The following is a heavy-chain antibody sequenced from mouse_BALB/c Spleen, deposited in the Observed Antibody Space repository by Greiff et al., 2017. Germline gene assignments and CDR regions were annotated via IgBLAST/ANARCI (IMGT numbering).Heavy chain of an antibody. D-gene: IGHD2-3*01. V-gene: IGHV1S16*01. J-gene: IGHJ4*01. CDR2: INPSNGGT. Sequence: QVQLQQSGAELVKPGASVKLSCKASGYTFTSYYMYWVKQRPGQGLEWIGEINPSNGGTNFNEKFKSKATLTVDKSSSTAYMQLSSLTSEDSAVYYCTRIYDGYYRVAMDYWGQGTSVTVSS. CDR1: GYTFTSYY. CDR3: TRIYDGYYRVAMDY.